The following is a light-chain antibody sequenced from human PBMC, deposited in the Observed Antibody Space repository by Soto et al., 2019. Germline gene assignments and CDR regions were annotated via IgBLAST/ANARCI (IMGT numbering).Light chain of an antibody. CDR2: GAF. CDR3: QQYNDWPPT. CDR1: QSVSSN. V-gene: IGKV3-15*01. Sequence: EIVMTQNAVTLSVSPGERATVSCRASQSVSSNLAWYQQKPGQAPSLLIYGAFTRATGVPARFSGTGSGTEFTLTISSLQSEYFALYYCQQYNDWPPTFGQGAKVDIK. J-gene: IGKJ1*01.